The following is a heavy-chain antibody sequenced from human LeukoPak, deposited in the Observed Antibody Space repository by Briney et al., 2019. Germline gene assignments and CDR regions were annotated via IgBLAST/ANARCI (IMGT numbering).Heavy chain of an antibody. J-gene: IGHJ4*02. CDR2: ISYDGSNK. Sequence: GGSLRLSCAASGFTFSSYGMHWVRRAPGKGLEGVAVISYDGSNKYYADSVKGRFTISRDNSKNTLYLQMNSVRAEDTAVYYCSKDGAAAEHFDYWGQKTLVTVSS. CDR1: GFTFSSYG. D-gene: IGHD6-13*01. V-gene: IGHV3-30*18. CDR3: SKDGAAAEHFDY.